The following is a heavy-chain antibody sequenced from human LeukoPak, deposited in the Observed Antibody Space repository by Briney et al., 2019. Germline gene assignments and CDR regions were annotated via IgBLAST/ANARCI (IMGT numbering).Heavy chain of an antibody. D-gene: IGHD3-22*01. J-gene: IGHJ5*02. Sequence: ASVKVSCKASGYTFTSYGISWVRQAPGQGLEWTGWISAYNGNTNYAQKLQGRVTMTTDTSTSTAYMELRSLRSDDTAVYYCARDHPISYYYDSSGSQNWFDPWGQGTLVTVSS. CDR3: ARDHPISYYYDSSGSQNWFDP. CDR1: GYTFTSYG. V-gene: IGHV1-18*01. CDR2: ISAYNGNT.